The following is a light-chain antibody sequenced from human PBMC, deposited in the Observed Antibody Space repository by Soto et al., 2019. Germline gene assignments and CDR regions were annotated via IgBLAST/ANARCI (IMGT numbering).Light chain of an antibody. CDR1: TSDVGGYNY. Sequence: TMSCPGTTSDVGGYNYVSAYQQHPGKAPKLMIYDVSNRPSGVSNRFAGSKSGNTASLTISGLQAEDEADYYCSSYTSSSTLVFGGGTKVTVL. CDR3: SSYTSSSTLV. V-gene: IGLV2-14*04. J-gene: IGLJ2*01. CDR2: DVS.